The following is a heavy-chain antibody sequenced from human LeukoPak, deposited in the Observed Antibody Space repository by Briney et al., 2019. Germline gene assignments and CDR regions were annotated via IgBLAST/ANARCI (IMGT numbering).Heavy chain of an antibody. Sequence: TAGESLKISCKGSGYNFATDWIGWVRQMPGKGLEWMGVIFPDDSDIRYNPSFQGQVTISADKSISTAYLQWRSLKASDSAMYYCARQESEMTTPANRCFDHWGQGTLVTVSS. V-gene: IGHV5-51*01. CDR2: IFPDDSDI. J-gene: IGHJ4*02. D-gene: IGHD5-24*01. CDR3: ARQESEMTTPANRCFDH. CDR1: GYNFATDW.